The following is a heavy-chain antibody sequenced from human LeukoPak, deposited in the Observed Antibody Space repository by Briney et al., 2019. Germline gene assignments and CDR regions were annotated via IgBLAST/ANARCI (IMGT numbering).Heavy chain of an antibody. CDR3: AKDRDGGVTGIAY. D-gene: IGHD2-21*02. Sequence: PGGSLRLSCAASGFTFDDYSIHWVRQAPGKGLEWVSLISGDGGFTDYADSVKGRFTISRDNSKNTLYMQMNSLRAEDTAVYYCAKDRDGGVTGIAYWGQGTLVTVSS. V-gene: IGHV3-43*01. J-gene: IGHJ4*02. CDR1: GFTFDDYS. CDR2: ISGDGGFT.